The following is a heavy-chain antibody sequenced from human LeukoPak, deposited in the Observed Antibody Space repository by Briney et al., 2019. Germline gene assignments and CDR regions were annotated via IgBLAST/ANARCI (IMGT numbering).Heavy chain of an antibody. D-gene: IGHD3-3*01. Sequence: SVKVSCKASGYTFTSYDINWVRQAPGQGLEWMGRIIPILGIANYAQKFQGRVTITADKSTSTAYMELSSLRSEDTAVYYCAVEDWFDPWGQGTLVTVSS. V-gene: IGHV1-69*04. CDR2: IIPILGIA. CDR3: AVEDWFDP. J-gene: IGHJ5*02. CDR1: GYTFTSYD.